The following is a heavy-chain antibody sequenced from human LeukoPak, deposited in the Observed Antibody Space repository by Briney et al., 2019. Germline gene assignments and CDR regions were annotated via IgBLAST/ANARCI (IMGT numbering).Heavy chain of an antibody. CDR3: AGYYYDSSGYYSVGTFDI. CDR1: GGSFSGYY. D-gene: IGHD3-22*01. J-gene: IGHJ3*02. CDR2: IYTSGST. Sequence: PSETLSLTCAVYGGSFSGYYWSWIRQPAGKGLEWIGRIYTSGSTNYNPSLKSRVTMSVDTSKNQFSLKLSSVTAADTAVYYCAGYYYDSSGYYSVGTFDIWGQGTMVTVSS. V-gene: IGHV4-59*10.